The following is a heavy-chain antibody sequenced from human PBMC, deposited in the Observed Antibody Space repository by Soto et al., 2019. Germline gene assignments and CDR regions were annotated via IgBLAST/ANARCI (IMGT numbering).Heavy chain of an antibody. Sequence: VQLVESGGGVVQPGRSLRLSCAASGFTFSDYAMHWVRQAPGKGLEWVAVVSHDGRNTHYADSVKGRFTISRDSSKNKGSLEMTSPRAEGTAGLFCAKGGRQWLVTSDFNYWGQGALVTVSS. V-gene: IGHV3-30*18. J-gene: IGHJ4*02. CDR1: GFTFSDYA. D-gene: IGHD6-19*01. CDR2: VSHDGRNT. CDR3: AKGGRQWLVTSDFNY.